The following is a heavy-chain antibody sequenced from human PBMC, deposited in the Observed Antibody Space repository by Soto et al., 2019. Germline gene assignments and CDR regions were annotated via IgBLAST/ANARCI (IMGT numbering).Heavy chain of an antibody. J-gene: IGHJ4*02. V-gene: IGHV3-74*01. Sequence: EVQLVESGGGLVQPGKALRLSCAASGLTFSKYWMHWVLQAPGKGPVWVADISSEGTTTAYADSVKGRFTISRDNAKNTLYLQMDSLRVEVTAVYYCGIQDCTNDVCLEAAVTVGGALEYWGQGAQVTVSS. D-gene: IGHD2-8*01. CDR1: GLTFSKYW. CDR2: ISSEGTTT. CDR3: GIQDCTNDVCLEAAVTVGGALEY.